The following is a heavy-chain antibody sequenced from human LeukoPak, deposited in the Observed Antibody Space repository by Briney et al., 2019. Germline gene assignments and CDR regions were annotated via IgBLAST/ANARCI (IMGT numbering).Heavy chain of an antibody. J-gene: IGHJ5*02. Sequence: SETLSLTCTVSGVSISSSSYYWGWIRQPPGKGLEWIGEINHSGSTNYNPSLKSRVTISVDTSKNQFSLKLSSVTAAGTAVYYCALITMIVVVDHWGQGTLVTVSS. CDR1: GVSISSSSYY. CDR2: INHSGST. CDR3: ALITMIVVVDH. V-gene: IGHV4-39*07. D-gene: IGHD3-22*01.